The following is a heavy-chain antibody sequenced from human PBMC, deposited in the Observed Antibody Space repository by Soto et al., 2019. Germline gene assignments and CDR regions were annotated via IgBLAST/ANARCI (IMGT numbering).Heavy chain of an antibody. CDR3: ARQYVSWFDP. Sequence: GESLKISCKGSGYSFTSYWISWVRQMPGKGLEWMGRIDPSDSYTNYSPPFQGHVTISADKSISTAYLQWSSLKASDTAMYYCARQYVSWFDPWGQGTLVTVSS. V-gene: IGHV5-10-1*01. D-gene: IGHD2-8*01. J-gene: IGHJ5*02. CDR2: IDPSDSYT. CDR1: GYSFTSYW.